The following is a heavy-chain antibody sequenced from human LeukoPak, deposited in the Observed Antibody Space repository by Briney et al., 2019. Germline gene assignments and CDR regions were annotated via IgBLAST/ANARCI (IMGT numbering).Heavy chain of an antibody. Sequence: GGSLRLSCAASGFTFSNAWMSWVRQAPGKGLEWVGRIKSKTDGGTTDYAAPVKGRFTISRDDSKNTLYLQMNSLKTEDTAVYYCTTGLRRISVYAASHWGQGALVTVSS. CDR2: IKSKTDGGTT. CDR3: TTGLRRISVYAASH. D-gene: IGHD2-8*01. V-gene: IGHV3-15*01. J-gene: IGHJ4*02. CDR1: GFTFSNAW.